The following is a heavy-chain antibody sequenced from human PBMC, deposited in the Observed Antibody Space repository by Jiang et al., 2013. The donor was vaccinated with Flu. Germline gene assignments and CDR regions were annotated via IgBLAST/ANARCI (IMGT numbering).Heavy chain of an antibody. CDR2: INTGSGKT. Sequence: SGAEVKKPGASVKVSCKASGYSFTTYALHWVRQAPGQRLEWMGWINTGSGKTKYSQKFQGRVTITRDTSASTAYMELSSLRSEDTAVYYCARVYYFDNSGYTWFDPWGQGTLVTVSS. J-gene: IGHJ5*02. CDR3: ARVYYFDNSGYTWFDP. V-gene: IGHV1-3*04. D-gene: IGHD3-22*01. CDR1: GYSFTTYA.